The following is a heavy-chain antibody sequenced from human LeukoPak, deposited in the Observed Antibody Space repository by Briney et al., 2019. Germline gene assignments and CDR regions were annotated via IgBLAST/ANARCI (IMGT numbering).Heavy chain of an antibody. CDR2: IDTNTGNP. J-gene: IGHJ4*02. D-gene: IGHD3-10*01. CDR3: ARGFYGPGY. V-gene: IGHV7-4-1*02. Sequence: ASVKVSCKASGYSFTDYGMSWVRQAPGQGLEWMGWIDTNTGNPTYAQGFTGRFVFSLDTSVSTAYLQISSLKAEDTAVYYCARGFYGPGYWGQGTLVTVSS. CDR1: GYSFTDYG.